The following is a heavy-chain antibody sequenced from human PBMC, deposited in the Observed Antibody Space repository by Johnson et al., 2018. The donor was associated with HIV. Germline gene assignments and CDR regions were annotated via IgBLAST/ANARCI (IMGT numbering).Heavy chain of an antibody. CDR1: GFTFSDYY. J-gene: IGHJ3*02. V-gene: IGHV3-11*04. D-gene: IGHD2-15*01. Sequence: QVQLVESGGGLVQPGGSLRLSCVASGFTFSDYYMTWVRQAPGKGLEWVSYISRSGSTIYSADSVKGRFTISRDNAKNSLYRQMNSLRAEDTAVYYCARSKDCSGGSCPDAFDIWGQGTMLIVSS. CDR3: ARSKDCSGGSCPDAFDI. CDR2: ISRSGSTI.